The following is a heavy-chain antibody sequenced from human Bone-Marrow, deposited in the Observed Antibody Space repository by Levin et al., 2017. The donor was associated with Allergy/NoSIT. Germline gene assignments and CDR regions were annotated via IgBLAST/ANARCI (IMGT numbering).Heavy chain of an antibody. CDR3: AKGLDYDILTGYDY. CDR2: ISGSGGST. CDR1: GFTFSSYA. D-gene: IGHD3-9*01. V-gene: IGHV3-23*01. J-gene: IGHJ4*02. Sequence: GESLKISCAASGFTFSSYAMSWVRQAPGKGLEWVSAISGSGGSTYYADSVKGRFTISRDNSKNTLYLQMNSLRAEDTAVYYCAKGLDYDILTGYDYWGQGTLVTVSS.